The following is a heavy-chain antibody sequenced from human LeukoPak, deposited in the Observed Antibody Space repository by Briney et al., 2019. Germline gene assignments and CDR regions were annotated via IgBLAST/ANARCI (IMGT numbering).Heavy chain of an antibody. D-gene: IGHD5-24*01. V-gene: IGHV4-59*01. CDR3: ARDRRFFDY. Sequence: SETPSLTCAVYGGSFSGYYWSWIRQPPGKGLEWIGYIYYSGSTNYNPSLKSRVTISVDTSKNQFSLKLSSVTAADTAVYYCARDRRFFDYWGQGTLVTVSS. CDR1: GGSFSGYY. CDR2: IYYSGST. J-gene: IGHJ4*02.